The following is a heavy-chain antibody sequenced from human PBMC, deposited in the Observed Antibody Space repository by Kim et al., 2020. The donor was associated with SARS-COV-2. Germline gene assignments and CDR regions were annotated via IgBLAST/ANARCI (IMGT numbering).Heavy chain of an antibody. Sequence: SVKVSCKASGGTFSSYAISWVRQAPGQGLEWMGGIIPIFGTANYAQKFQGRVTITADESTSTAYMELSSLRSEDTAVYYCARGSGLGYCSSTSCYGWFDPWGQGTLVTVSS. V-gene: IGHV1-69*13. J-gene: IGHJ5*02. CDR1: GGTFSSYA. CDR2: IIPIFGTA. CDR3: ARGSGLGYCSSTSCYGWFDP. D-gene: IGHD2-2*01.